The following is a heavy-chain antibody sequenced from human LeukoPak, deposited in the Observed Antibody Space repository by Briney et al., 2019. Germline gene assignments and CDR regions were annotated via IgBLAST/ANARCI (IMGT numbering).Heavy chain of an antibody. CDR3: ARGRNYDILTGYYPLVPFDY. D-gene: IGHD3-9*01. CDR2: IYYSGST. Sequence: SETLSLTCAVYGGSFSSYYWGWIRQPPGKGLEWIGSIYYSGSTYYNPSLKSRGTISVDTSKNQFSLKLSSVNAADTAVYYCARGRNYDILTGYYPLVPFDYWGQGTLVTVSS. V-gene: IGHV4-39*01. J-gene: IGHJ4*02. CDR1: GGSFSSYY.